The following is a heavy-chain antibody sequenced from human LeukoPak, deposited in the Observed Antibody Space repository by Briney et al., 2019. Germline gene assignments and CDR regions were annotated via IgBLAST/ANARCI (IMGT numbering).Heavy chain of an antibody. D-gene: IGHD3-10*01. CDR1: GYTFTDYY. CDR3: ARGRDTDY. Sequence: ASVTVSCMASGYTFTDYYLHWVRQAPGQGLEWMGWISPNSGVTNYAQNFQGRVTMTGDTSISTAYMELSSLRSDDTAVYYCARGRDTDYWGQGTLVTVSS. J-gene: IGHJ4*02. V-gene: IGHV1-2*02. CDR2: ISPNSGVT.